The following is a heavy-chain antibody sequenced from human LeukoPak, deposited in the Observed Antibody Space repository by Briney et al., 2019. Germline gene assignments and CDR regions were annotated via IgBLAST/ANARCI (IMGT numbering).Heavy chain of an antibody. J-gene: IGHJ4*02. CDR3: TRVRQGSQSDY. CDR2: VYYSGIT. Sequence: PSETLSLTCAVSGGSITSSNWWTWVRQAPGKGLGWIGEVYYSGITNYNPSLKSRLTLSADLSKNQISLSLNSVTAADTAVYYCTRVRQGSQSDYWGQGTLVTVSS. CDR1: GGSITSSNW. V-gene: IGHV4-4*02.